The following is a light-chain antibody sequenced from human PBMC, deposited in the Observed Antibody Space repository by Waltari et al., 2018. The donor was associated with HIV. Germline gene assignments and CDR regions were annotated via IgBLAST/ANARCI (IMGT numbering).Light chain of an antibody. J-gene: IGLJ1*01. CDR2: TNN. CDR1: SSNIGSRT. V-gene: IGLV1-44*01. CDR3: AAWDDSLNGYV. Sequence: QSVLTQPPSASGTPGQRVTISCSGSSSNIGSRTVSWYQQPPGTAPKLLIYTNNHRPSGVPDRFSGSKSGTSASLAIRGLQSEDEADYYCAAWDDSLNGYVFGTGTKVTVL.